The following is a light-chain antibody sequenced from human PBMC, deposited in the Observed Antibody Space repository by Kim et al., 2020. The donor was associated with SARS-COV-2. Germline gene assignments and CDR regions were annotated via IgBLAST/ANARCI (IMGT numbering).Light chain of an antibody. V-gene: IGLV2-8*01. CDR2: EVN. CDR1: SSDVGGYNY. Sequence: QSALTQPPSASGSPGQSVTISCTGTSSDVGGYNYVSWYQQHPGKAPKLIIYEVNKRPSGVPDRFSGSKSGNTASLTVSGLQAEDEADYYCGSYADSNNYVFGSGTKVT. CDR3: GSYADSNNYV. J-gene: IGLJ1*01.